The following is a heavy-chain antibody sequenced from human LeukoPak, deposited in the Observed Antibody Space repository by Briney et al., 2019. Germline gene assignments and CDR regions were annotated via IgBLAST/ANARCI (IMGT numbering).Heavy chain of an antibody. CDR3: AREGELLSDYYMDV. Sequence: KTGGSLRLSCAASGLTFSSYAMSWVRQSPGKGLEWIGEINHSGSTNYNPSLKSRVTISVDTSKNQFSLKLRSVTAADTAVYYCAREGELLSDYYMDVWGKGTTVTVSS. CDR1: GLTFSSYA. CDR2: INHSGST. J-gene: IGHJ6*03. D-gene: IGHD1-26*01. V-gene: IGHV4-34*01.